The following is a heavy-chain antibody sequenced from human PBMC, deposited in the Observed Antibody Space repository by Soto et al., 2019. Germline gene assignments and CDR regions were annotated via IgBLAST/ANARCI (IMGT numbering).Heavy chain of an antibody. Sequence: EVQLVESGGGLVQPGGSLRLSCTASGFSFANSWLHWVRQFPGKGLEWVSRINIDGSNAHYAGSVRGRFTISRDNGKHTLYLQMDNVRAEDTAVYFCARLPYHSDATKGGGDFPWSQGTLVTVSS. D-gene: IGHD3-10*01. CDR1: GFSFANSW. CDR2: INIDGSNA. CDR3: ARLPYHSDATKGGGDFP. J-gene: IGHJ5*02. V-gene: IGHV3-74*01.